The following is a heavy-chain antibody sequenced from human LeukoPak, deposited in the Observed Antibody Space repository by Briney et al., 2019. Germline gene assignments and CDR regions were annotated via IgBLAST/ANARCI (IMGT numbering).Heavy chain of an antibody. V-gene: IGHV1-8*03. J-gene: IGHJ6*03. D-gene: IGHD2-2*01. CDR1: GYTFTSYD. Sequence: ASVKVSCKASGYTFTSYDINWVRQATGQGHEWMGWMNPNSGNTGYAQKFQGRVTITRNTSISTAYMELSSLRSEDTAVYYCARGYGYQLLDYYMDVWGKGTTVTVSS. CDR3: ARGYGYQLLDYYMDV. CDR2: MNPNSGNT.